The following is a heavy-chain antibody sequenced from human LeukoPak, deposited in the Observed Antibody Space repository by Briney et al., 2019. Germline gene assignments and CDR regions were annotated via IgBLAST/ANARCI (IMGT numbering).Heavy chain of an antibody. J-gene: IGHJ4*02. CDR3: ARAGVYYASGSYLAY. CDR1: GGSISSSNW. V-gene: IGHV4-4*02. Sequence: PSETLSHTCAVSGGSISSSNWWSWVRQPPGKGLEWIGEIYHSGSTNYNPSLKSRVTISVDTSKNQFSLKLTSVTAADTAVYYCARAGVYYASGSYLAYWGQGTPVTVSS. CDR2: IYHSGST. D-gene: IGHD3-10*01.